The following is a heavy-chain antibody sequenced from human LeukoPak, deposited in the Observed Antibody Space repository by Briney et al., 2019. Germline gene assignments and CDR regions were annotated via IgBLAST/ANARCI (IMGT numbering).Heavy chain of an antibody. CDR3: ARDRGSSRLVIGWFDP. J-gene: IGHJ5*02. CDR1: GFTFSDYY. CDR2: ISSSGSTI. Sequence: GGSLRLSCAASGFTFSDYYVSWIRQAPGKGLEWVSYISSSGSTIYYADSVKGRFTISRDNAKNSLYLQMNSLRAEDTAVYYCARDRGSSRLVIGWFDPWGQGTLVTVSS. V-gene: IGHV3-11*04. D-gene: IGHD6-19*01.